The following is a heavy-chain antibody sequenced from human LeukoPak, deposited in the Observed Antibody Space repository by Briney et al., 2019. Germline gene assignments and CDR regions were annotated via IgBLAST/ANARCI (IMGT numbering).Heavy chain of an antibody. V-gene: IGHV3-23*01. CDR1: GFTFSNYD. CDR3: ARGLGSSTSRHTFDI. Sequence: GGSLRLSCAASGFTFSNYDMSWVRQVPGKGLEWVSAISAHGDDTYYIDSVRGRFTISRDNSKNTLNMQMSSLRAEDTAIYYCARGLGSSTSRHTFDIWGQGTMVTVSS. CDR2: ISAHGDDT. D-gene: IGHD2-2*01. J-gene: IGHJ3*02.